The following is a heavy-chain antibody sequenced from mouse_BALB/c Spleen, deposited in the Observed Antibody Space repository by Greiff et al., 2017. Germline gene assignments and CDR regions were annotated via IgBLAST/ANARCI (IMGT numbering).Heavy chain of an antibody. J-gene: IGHJ1*01. Sequence: VQLQESGPGLVQPSQSLSITCTVSGFSLTSYGVHWVRQSPGKGLEWLGVLWRGGSTDYNAAFISSLSISKDNSKSQVFFKMNSLQANDTAIYYCASGGRTSGNFDVWGAGTTVTVSS. D-gene: IGHD1-3*01. V-gene: IGHV2-2*02. CDR2: LWRGGST. CDR1: GFSLTSYG. CDR3: ASGGRTSGNFDV.